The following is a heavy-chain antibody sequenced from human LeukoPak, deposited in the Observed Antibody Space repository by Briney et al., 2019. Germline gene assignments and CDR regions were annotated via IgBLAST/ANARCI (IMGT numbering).Heavy chain of an antibody. CDR1: GGTFSSYA. J-gene: IGHJ4*02. D-gene: IGHD3-22*01. CDR2: IIPIFGTA. V-gene: IGHV1-69*05. Sequence: PGASVKVSCKASGGTFSSYAISWVRQAPRQGLEWMGGIIPIFGTANYAQKFQGRVTITTDESTSTAYMELSSLRSEDTAVYYCARSIRLTLPDLKGYVDGSGYYFDYWGQGTLVTVSS. CDR3: ARSIRLTLPDLKGYVDGSGYYFDY.